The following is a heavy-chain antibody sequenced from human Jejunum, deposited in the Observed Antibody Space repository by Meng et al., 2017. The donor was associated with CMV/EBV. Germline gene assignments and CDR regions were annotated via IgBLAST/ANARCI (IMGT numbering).Heavy chain of an antibody. J-gene: IGHJ3*02. CDR2: MNPNSGHT. CDR1: YTFTSFD. Sequence: YTFTSFDIHWVRQATGQGLEWMGWMNPNSGHTGYAQKFQGRVTMTRNPSISTAYMELSSLRSEDTAVYYCARWDCCSISCYAFDIWGQGTMVTVSS. CDR3: ARWDCCSISCYAFDI. V-gene: IGHV1-8*02. D-gene: IGHD2-2*01.